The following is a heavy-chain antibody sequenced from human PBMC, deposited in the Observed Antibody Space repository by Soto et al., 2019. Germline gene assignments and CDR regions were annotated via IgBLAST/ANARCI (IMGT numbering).Heavy chain of an antibody. CDR3: ARPVRDYYVFWSGYFKEDYYYYYGMDV. J-gene: IGHJ6*02. CDR2: INPSGGST. D-gene: IGHD3-3*01. V-gene: IGHV1-46*01. CDR1: GYTFTSYY. Sequence: ASVKVSCKASGYTFTSYYMHWVRQAPGQGLEWMGIINPSGGSTSYAQKFQGRVTMTRDTSTSTVYMELSSLRSEDTAVYYCARPVRDYYVFWSGYFKEDYYYYYGMDVGGQGTTVTVSS.